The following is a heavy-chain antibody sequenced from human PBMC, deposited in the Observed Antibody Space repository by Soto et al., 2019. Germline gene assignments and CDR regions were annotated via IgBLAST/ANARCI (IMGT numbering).Heavy chain of an antibody. J-gene: IGHJ4*02. D-gene: IGHD3-9*01. V-gene: IGHV4-39*01. Sequence: QLQLQESGPGLVKPSETLSLTCSVSGDSINSDNYYWGWIRQPPGKGLEWIGSIYYRGKTYYNPSLKTRVTISLTKYKSQCSLKLNSVTAADSAVYFCARLEGLATISYSFDYWGQGTLVTVSS. CDR1: GDSINSDNYY. CDR3: ARLEGLATISYSFDY. CDR2: IYYRGKT.